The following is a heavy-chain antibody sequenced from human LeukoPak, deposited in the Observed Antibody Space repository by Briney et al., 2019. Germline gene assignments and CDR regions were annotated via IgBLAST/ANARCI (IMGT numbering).Heavy chain of an antibody. J-gene: IGHJ4*02. CDR3: ARESIDSGSYIPSFDY. CDR2: INTNTGNP. V-gene: IGHV7-4-1*02. D-gene: IGHD1-26*01. Sequence: ASVKVSCKASGYTFTSYAMNWERQAPGQGLEWIGWINTNTGNPTYAQGFTGRFVFSLDTSVSTAYLQISSLKAEDTAVYYCARESIDSGSYIPSFDYWGQGTLVTVPS. CDR1: GYTFTSYA.